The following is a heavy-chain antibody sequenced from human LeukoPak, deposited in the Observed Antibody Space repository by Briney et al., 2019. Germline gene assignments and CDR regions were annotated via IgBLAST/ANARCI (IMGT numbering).Heavy chain of an antibody. Sequence: GGSLRLSCAASGFTFNTYTMNWIRQAPGKGLEWVSSISSGGGYIYYADSVKGRFTISRDNAKNTLYLQMNSLRAEDTAVYSCATNYYDSSGYRHWGQGTLVTVSS. V-gene: IGHV3-21*01. D-gene: IGHD3-22*01. J-gene: IGHJ4*02. CDR1: GFTFNTYT. CDR2: ISSGGGYI. CDR3: ATNYYDSSGYRH.